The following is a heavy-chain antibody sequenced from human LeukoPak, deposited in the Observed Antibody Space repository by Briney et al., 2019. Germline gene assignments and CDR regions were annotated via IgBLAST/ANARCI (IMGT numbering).Heavy chain of an antibody. CDR2: MNPNSGNT. J-gene: IGHJ4*02. CDR1: GYTFTSYD. Sequence: GASVKVSCKASGYTFTSYDINWVPQATGQGLEWMGWMNPNSGNTGYAQKFQGRVTMTRNTSISTAYMELSSLRSEDTAVYYCARVRSGSRRGYCSGGSCYPFDYWGQGTLVTVSS. D-gene: IGHD2-15*01. CDR3: ARVRSGSRRGYCSGGSCYPFDY. V-gene: IGHV1-8*01.